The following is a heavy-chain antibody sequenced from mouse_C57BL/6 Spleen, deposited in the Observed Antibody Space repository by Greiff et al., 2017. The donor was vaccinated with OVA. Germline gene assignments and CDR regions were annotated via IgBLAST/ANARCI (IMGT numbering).Heavy chain of an antibody. CDR3: ARIAAYYAMDY. J-gene: IGHJ4*01. Sequence: EVQLQQSGPELVKPGASVKIPCKASGYTFTDYNMDWVKQSHGKSLEWIGDINPNNGGTIYNQKFKGKATLTVDESSSTAYLELRSLTSEDTAVSYFARIAAYYAMDYWGQGTSVTFSS. CDR1: GYTFTDYN. V-gene: IGHV1-18*01. CDR2: INPNNGGT.